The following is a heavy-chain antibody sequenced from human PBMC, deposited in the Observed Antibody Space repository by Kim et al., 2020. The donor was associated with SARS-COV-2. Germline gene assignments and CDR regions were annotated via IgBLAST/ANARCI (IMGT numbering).Heavy chain of an antibody. D-gene: IGHD4-4*01. V-gene: IGHV3-53*01. Sequence: GGSLRLSCAASGFTVSSNYMSWVRQAPGKGLEWVSVIYSGGSTYYADSVKGRFTISRDNSKNTLYLQMNSLRAEDTAVYYCATGLRAATVLSYYYGMDVWGQGTTVTVSS. CDR3: ATGLRAATVLSYYYGMDV. CDR2: IYSGGST. J-gene: IGHJ6*02. CDR1: GFTVSSNY.